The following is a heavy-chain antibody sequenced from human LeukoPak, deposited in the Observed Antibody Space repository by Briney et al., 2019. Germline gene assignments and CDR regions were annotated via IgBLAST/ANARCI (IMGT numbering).Heavy chain of an antibody. CDR2: ISAYNGNT. D-gene: IGHD1-26*01. Sequence: SVKVSCKASGYTFTSYGISWVRQAPGQGLEWMGWISAYNGNTNYAQKLQGRVTMTTDTSTSTAYMELRSLRSDDTAVYYCARGGYSGSPLGDWFDPWGQGTLVTVSS. V-gene: IGHV1-18*01. J-gene: IGHJ5*02. CDR1: GYTFTSYG. CDR3: ARGGYSGSPLGDWFDP.